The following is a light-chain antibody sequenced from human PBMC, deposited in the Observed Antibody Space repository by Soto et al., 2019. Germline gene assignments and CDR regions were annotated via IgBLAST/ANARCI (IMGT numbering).Light chain of an antibody. CDR2: AAS. Sequence: DIQITQSPSSLSASVGDRVTITCRSSQSISSYLNWYQQKPGKAPKLLIYAASSLQSGVPSRFSGRGSWTDFTLTISSLQPEDFATYYCQQSYSTLWTLGQGTKVDIK. CDR1: QSISSY. J-gene: IGKJ1*01. CDR3: QQSYSTLWT. V-gene: IGKV1-39*01.